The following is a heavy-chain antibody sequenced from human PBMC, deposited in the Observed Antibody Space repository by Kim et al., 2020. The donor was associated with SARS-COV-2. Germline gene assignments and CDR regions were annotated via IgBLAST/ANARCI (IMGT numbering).Heavy chain of an antibody. V-gene: IGHV3-49*03. Sequence: GGSLRLSCTASGFTFGDYAMSWFRQAPGKGLEWVGFIRSKAYGGTTEYAASVKGRFTISRDDSKSIAYLQMNSLKTEDTAVYYCTRIYGYSSGWGRDYWGQGTLVTVSS. CDR2: IRSKAYGGTT. D-gene: IGHD6-19*01. CDR3: TRIYGYSSGWGRDY. CDR1: GFTFGDYA. J-gene: IGHJ4*02.